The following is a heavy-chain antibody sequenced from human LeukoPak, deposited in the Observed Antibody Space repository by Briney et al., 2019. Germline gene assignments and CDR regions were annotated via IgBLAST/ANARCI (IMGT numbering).Heavy chain of an antibody. D-gene: IGHD5-12*01. Sequence: SETLSLTCTVSGGSISSYYWSWIRQPAGKGLEWIGRIYTSGSTNYNPSLKSRVTISVDTSKNQFSLKVSSVTAADTAVYYCARDATMMGNYFNYWGQGTLVTVSS. CDR3: ARDATMMGNYFNY. J-gene: IGHJ4*02. V-gene: IGHV4-4*07. CDR2: IYTSGST. CDR1: GGSISSYY.